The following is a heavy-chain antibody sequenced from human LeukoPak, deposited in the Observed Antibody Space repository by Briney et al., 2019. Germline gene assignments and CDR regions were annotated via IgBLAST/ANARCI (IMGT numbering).Heavy chain of an antibody. CDR1: GDTFSSYA. Sequence: SVKVSCKASGDTFSSYAISWVRQAPGQGLGWMGRLIPILGIANYAQKFQGRVTITADKSTSTAYMELSSLRSEDTAVYYCASVLLWFGEPGGAFDIWGQGTMVTVSS. V-gene: IGHV1-69*04. CDR2: LIPILGIA. CDR3: ASVLLWFGEPGGAFDI. D-gene: IGHD3-10*01. J-gene: IGHJ3*02.